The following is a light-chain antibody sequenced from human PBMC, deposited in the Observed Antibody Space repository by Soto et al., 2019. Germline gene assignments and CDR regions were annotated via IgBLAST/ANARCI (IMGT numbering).Light chain of an antibody. CDR3: AAWDDSLKEPV. V-gene: IGLV1-44*01. CDR1: SFNIGSNT. CDR2: SNS. Sequence: QSVLTQPPSASGTPGQRVIISCSGSSFNIGSNTVNWYQQLPGTAPKLLIYSNSQRPSGVPDRFSGSKSGTAASLAISGLQSEDEADYYCAAWDDSLKEPVFGGGTQLTVL. J-gene: IGLJ7*01.